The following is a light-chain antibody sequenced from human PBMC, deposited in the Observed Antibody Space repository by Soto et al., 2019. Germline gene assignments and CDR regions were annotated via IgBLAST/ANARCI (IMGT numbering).Light chain of an antibody. CDR2: AAS. Sequence: IHMTQSPSSLSASVGDRVTITCRASQGIRNYLAWYQQKPGKVPKLLIYAASTLQSGVPSRFSGSGSGTDFTLTISSLQPEDVATYYCQKCNSAPITFGQGTRLEIK. CDR3: QKCNSAPIT. V-gene: IGKV1-27*01. J-gene: IGKJ5*01. CDR1: QGIRNY.